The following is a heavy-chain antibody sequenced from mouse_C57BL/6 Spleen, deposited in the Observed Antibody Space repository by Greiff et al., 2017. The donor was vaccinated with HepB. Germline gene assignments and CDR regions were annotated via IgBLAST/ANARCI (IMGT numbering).Heavy chain of an antibody. Sequence: EVQLQESGPGLVKPSQSLSLTCSVTGYSITSGYYWNWIRQFPGNKLEWMGYISYDGSNNYNPSLKNRISITRDTSKNQFFLKLNSVTTEDTATYYCARERYYYAMDYWGQGTSVTVSS. CDR2: ISYDGSN. CDR3: ARERYYYAMDY. J-gene: IGHJ4*01. CDR1: GYSITSGYY. V-gene: IGHV3-6*01.